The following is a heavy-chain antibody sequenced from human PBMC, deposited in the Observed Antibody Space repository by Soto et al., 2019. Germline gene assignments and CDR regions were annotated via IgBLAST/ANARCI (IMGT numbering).Heavy chain of an antibody. CDR3: ARHLTSAAFDY. V-gene: IGHV5-10-1*01. D-gene: IGHD7-27*01. J-gene: IGHJ4*02. CDR1: GYSFTSYW. Sequence: GESLKISCKGSGYSFTSYWISWVRQMPGKGLEWMGRIDPSDSYTNYSPSFQGHVTISVDKSISTAYPQWSSLKASDTAMYYCARHLTSAAFDYWGQGSLVTVSS. CDR2: IDPSDSYT.